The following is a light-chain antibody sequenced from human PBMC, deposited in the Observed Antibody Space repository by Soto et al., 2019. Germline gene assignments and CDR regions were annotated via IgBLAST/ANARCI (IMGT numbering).Light chain of an antibody. Sequence: IQMTQSPSSLSASVGDRVTITCRAGQSIFSSLNWYQQRPGKAPTLLIYAASSLQSGVPSRFRGSWYGTDFALAITSLQPEDFAIYYCQQSYNSPPITFGQGTRLEIK. V-gene: IGKV1-39*01. CDR1: QSIFSS. CDR3: QQSYNSPPIT. CDR2: AAS. J-gene: IGKJ5*01.